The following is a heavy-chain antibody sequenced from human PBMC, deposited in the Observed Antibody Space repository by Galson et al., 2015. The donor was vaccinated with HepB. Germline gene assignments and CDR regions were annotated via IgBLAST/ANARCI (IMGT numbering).Heavy chain of an antibody. V-gene: IGHV4-59*08. CDR1: GGSISSYF. J-gene: IGHJ4*02. CDR3: ARRYSSSWMYYFDY. CDR2: IHYTGST. Sequence: QVQLQESGPRLMKPSETLSLICTVSGGSISSYFWSWIRQPPGKGLEWIGDIHYTGSTNYSPFLKSRVTISVDTSKKQFSLKLSSVTAADTAVYYCARRYSSSWMYYFDYWGQGTLVTVSS. D-gene: IGHD6-13*01.